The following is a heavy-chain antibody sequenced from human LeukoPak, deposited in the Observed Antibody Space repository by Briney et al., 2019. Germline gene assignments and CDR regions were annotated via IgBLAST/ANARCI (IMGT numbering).Heavy chain of an antibody. V-gene: IGHV3-48*02. J-gene: IGHJ4*02. Sequence: GGSLRLSCAASGFTFGSYWKHWVRQAPGKGLEWVSHITSSSTIYYADSVKGRFTISRDNAKNSLYLQMNSLRDEDTAVYYCARRFDSWGQGTLVTVSS. CDR2: ITSSSTI. CDR3: ARRFDS. CDR1: GFTFGSYW.